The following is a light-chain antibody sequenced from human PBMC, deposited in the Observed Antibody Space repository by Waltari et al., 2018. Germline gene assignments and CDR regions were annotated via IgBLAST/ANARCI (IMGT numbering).Light chain of an antibody. Sequence: LPVLTQPPSASALLGASIKLTCTLSSDHSAYTIEWYQQRPGGSPQYQRKGWRNGRDSKGDGIPDRFLGSSSGADRYLTVSNLQSDDEAEYYCGESHTIDGQVGYVFGGGTKVTVL. V-gene: IGLV4-3*01. CDR1: SDHSAYT. J-gene: IGLJ1*01. CDR2: GWRNGRD. CDR3: GESHTIDGQVGYV.